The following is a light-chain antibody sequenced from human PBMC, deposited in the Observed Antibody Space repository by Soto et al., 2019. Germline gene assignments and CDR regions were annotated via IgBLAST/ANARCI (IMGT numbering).Light chain of an antibody. J-gene: IGKJ1*01. V-gene: IGKV3-11*01. CDR2: AAS. CDR1: QNVRAF. Sequence: EVVLTQSPATLSLSPGERATLSCRASQNVRAFLDWYQQKPGQAPRLLIYAASTRATGIPDRFSGSGSGTDFTITISSLEPEDFAVYYCQQHCHWPAWTFGKGIRVEIQ. CDR3: QQHCHWPAWT.